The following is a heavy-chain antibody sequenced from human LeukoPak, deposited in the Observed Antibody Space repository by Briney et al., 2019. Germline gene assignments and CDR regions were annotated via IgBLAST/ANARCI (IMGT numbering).Heavy chain of an antibody. CDR1: GGSFSGYY. J-gene: IGHJ5*02. CDR2: INHSGST. CDR3: AAIPSSSWYLDP. D-gene: IGHD6-13*01. Sequence: SGTLSLTCAVYGGSFSGYYWSWIRQPPGKGLEWIGEINHSGSTNYNPSLKSRVTISVDTSKNQFSLKLSSVTAADTAVYYCAAIPSSSWYLDPWGQGTLVTVSS. V-gene: IGHV4-34*01.